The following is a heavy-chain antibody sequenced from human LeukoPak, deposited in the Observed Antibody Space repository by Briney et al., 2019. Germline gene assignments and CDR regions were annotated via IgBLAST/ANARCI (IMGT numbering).Heavy chain of an antibody. CDR3: ARTRRVQSGSFDY. D-gene: IGHD3-22*01. V-gene: IGHV4-30-4*01. CDR1: GGSISSGDYY. Sequence: PSQTLSLTCTVSGGSISSGDYYWSWIRQPPGKGLEWIGYIYYSGSTYYNPSLKSRVTISVDTSKNQFSLKLSSVTAADTAVYYCARTRRVQSGSFDYWGQGTLVTVSS. CDR2: IYYSGST. J-gene: IGHJ4*02.